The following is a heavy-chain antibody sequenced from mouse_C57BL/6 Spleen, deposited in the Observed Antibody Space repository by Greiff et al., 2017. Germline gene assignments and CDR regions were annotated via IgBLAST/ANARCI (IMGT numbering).Heavy chain of an antibody. Sequence: VQLQQSGPGLVKPSQSLSITCTASGFSLTSYGVHWVHQSPGKGLEWLGVICSGSSTDYNAAFITRQRVSKYNSTSQVFFKLRSLQADDTAVYYCARRGHYAMDYWGQGTSVTVSS. CDR3: ARRGHYAMDY. CDR1: GFSLTSYG. J-gene: IGHJ4*01. CDR2: ICSGSST. V-gene: IGHV2-2*01.